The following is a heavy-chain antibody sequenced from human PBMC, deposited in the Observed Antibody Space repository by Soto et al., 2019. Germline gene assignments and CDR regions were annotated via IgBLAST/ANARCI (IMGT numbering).Heavy chain of an antibody. CDR2: IIPILGIA. V-gene: IGHV1-69*08. CDR1: GGTFSSYT. D-gene: IGHD3-3*01. J-gene: IGHJ4*02. Sequence: QVQLVQSGAEVKKPGSSVKVSCKASGGTFSSYTISWVRQAPGQGLEWMGRIIPILGIANYAQKFQGRVTITADKSTSTAYMELSSLRSEETAVYYCARDSHDFWSGYYTWGAFDYWGQGTLVTVSS. CDR3: ARDSHDFWSGYYTWGAFDY.